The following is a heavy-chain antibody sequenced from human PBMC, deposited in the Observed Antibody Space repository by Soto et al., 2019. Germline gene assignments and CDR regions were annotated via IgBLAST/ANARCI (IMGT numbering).Heavy chain of an antibody. CDR1: GGSISSSSYY. J-gene: IGHJ6*02. CDR2: IYYSGST. V-gene: IGHV4-39*01. CDR3: AALCRDGPCHYYYGMDV. Sequence: PSSPLSLTCTFSGGSISSSSYYWGWIRQPPGKGLEWIGSIYYSGSTYYNPSLKSRVTISVDTSKNQFSLKLSSVTAADTAVYYCAALCRDGPCHYYYGMDVWGQGTTVTVSS. D-gene: IGHD2-15*01.